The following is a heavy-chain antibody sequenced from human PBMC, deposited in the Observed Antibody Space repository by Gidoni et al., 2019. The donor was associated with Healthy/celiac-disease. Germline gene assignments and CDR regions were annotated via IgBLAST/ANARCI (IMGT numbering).Heavy chain of an antibody. CDR1: GFTFSSYS. D-gene: IGHD4-17*01. CDR3: AREKGYGEMDY. V-gene: IGHV3-48*01. J-gene: IGHJ4*02. Sequence: EVQLVESGGGLVQPGGSLRLSCAASGFTFSSYSMNWVRQAPGKGLEWVSYISSSSSTIYYADSVKGRFTISRDNAKNSLYLQMNSLRAEDTAVYYCAREKGYGEMDYWGQGTLVTVSS. CDR2: ISSSSSTI.